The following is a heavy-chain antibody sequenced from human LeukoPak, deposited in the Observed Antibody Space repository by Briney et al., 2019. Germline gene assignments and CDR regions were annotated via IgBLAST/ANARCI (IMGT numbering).Heavy chain of an antibody. J-gene: IGHJ3*02. Sequence: SETLSLTCAVYGGSFSGYYWSWIRQPPGKGLEWIGSIYYSGSTYYNPSLKSRVTISVDTSKNQFSLKLSSVTAADTAVYYCARHNDIVVVVAASDDAFDIWGQGTMVTVSS. V-gene: IGHV4-34*01. D-gene: IGHD2-15*01. CDR1: GGSFSGYY. CDR3: ARHNDIVVVVAASDDAFDI. CDR2: IYYSGST.